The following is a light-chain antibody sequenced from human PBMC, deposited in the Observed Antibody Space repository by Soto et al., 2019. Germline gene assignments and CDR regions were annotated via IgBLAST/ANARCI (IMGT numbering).Light chain of an antibody. CDR2: KAS. CDR1: QSISSW. V-gene: IGKV1-5*03. J-gene: IGKJ1*01. Sequence: DIQMTQSPSTLSASVGDRVTITCRASQSISSWLAWYQQKPGKAPKLLIYKASSLESGVPSRFSGSGSGTEFTLTISSLQPDDFATYYCQQYLSYWTFGQGTKV. CDR3: QQYLSYWT.